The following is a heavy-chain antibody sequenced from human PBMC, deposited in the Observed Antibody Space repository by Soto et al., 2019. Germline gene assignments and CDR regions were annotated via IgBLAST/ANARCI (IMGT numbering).Heavy chain of an antibody. CDR2: IYYSGST. Sequence: QVQLQESGPGLVKPSETLSLTCTVSAGSISSYYWSWIRQPPGKGLEWIGYIYYSGSTNYNPSLKSRVTISVDTSKNQFSLKLSSVTAADTAVYYCARENGYVDYWGQGTLVTVSS. CDR1: AGSISSYY. CDR3: ARENGYVDY. V-gene: IGHV4-59*12. D-gene: IGHD2-8*01. J-gene: IGHJ4*02.